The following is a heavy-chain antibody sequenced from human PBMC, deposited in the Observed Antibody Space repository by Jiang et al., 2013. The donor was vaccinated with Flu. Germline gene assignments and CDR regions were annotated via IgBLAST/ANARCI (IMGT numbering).Heavy chain of an antibody. V-gene: IGHV3-21*01. CDR1: GFTFSSYS. CDR2: ISSSSSYI. CDR3: ARDHHDFWSGYYYYYYMDV. J-gene: IGHJ6*03. Sequence: SLRLSCAASGFTFSSYSMNWVRQAPGKGLEWVSSISSSSSYIYYADSVKGRFTISRDNAKNSLYLQMNSLLRAEDTAVYYCARDHHDFWSGYYYYYYMDVWGKGTTVTVSS. D-gene: IGHD3-3*01.